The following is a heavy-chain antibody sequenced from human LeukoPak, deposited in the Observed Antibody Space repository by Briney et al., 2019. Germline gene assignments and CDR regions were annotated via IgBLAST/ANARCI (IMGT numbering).Heavy chain of an antibody. D-gene: IGHD3-3*01. J-gene: IGHJ4*02. V-gene: IGHV3-23*01. CDR1: GFTFTGHT. CDR3: AKDPSPFYDFLSGYM. Sequence: GGSLRLSCAASGFTFTGHTMTWLRQAPGKGLEWVSIIGGRDDRTYYSDSVKGRFTISRDNSKNTLYLQMNSLRGEDTAVYYCAKDPSPFYDFLSGYMWGQGTLLTVSS. CDR2: IGGRDDRT.